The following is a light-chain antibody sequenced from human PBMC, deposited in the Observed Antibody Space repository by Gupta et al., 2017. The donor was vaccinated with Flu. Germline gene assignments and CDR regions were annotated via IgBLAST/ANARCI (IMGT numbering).Light chain of an antibody. CDR2: WAS. Sequence: DIVMTQSPASLAVSLGERATINCKSSQSVLSSSNNKNFLAWYQQKPGQSPQLLIYWASVRESGVPDRFSGSGSATDFTLTISSLQAEDVAVYYCQQYYGTPITFGGGTKVEIK. V-gene: IGKV4-1*01. CDR1: QSVLSSSNNKNF. J-gene: IGKJ4*01. CDR3: QQYYGTPIT.